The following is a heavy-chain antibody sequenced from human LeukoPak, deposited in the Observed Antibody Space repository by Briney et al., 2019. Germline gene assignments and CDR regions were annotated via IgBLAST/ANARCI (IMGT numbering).Heavy chain of an antibody. V-gene: IGHV3-7*01. D-gene: IGHD4/OR15-4a*01. CDR1: EFTFSSYW. CDR2: IKQDGSEK. CDR3: ARVFGAGYSDY. J-gene: IGHJ4*02. Sequence: GGSLRLSCAASEFTFSSYWVSWVRQAPGKGLEWVASIKQDGSEKYYVDSVKGRVTISRDNAKNSLYLQMNSLRAEDTAVYYCARVFGAGYSDYWGQGTLVTVSS.